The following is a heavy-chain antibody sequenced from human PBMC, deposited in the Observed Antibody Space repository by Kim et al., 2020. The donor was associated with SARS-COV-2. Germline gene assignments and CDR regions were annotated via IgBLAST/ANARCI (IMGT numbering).Heavy chain of an antibody. Sequence: SETLSLTCTVSGGSISTYYWSWIRQPPGKGLEWIGYIYYSGSTNYNPSLKSRVTMSVDTSKNQFSLKLSSVTAADTAVYYCAREGYCSGGTCANWFDPWGQGTLVTVSS. V-gene: IGHV4-59*13. CDR2: IYYSGST. CDR1: GGSISTYY. J-gene: IGHJ5*02. CDR3: AREGYCSGGTCANWFDP. D-gene: IGHD2-15*01.